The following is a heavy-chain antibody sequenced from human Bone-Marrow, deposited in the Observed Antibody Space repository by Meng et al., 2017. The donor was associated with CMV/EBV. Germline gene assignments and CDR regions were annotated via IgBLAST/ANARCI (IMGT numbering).Heavy chain of an antibody. Sequence: GESLKISCVASGFTFSSHSMNWVRQAPGKGLEWVSSISSSRNYTYYADSLKGRFTISRDNAKSSLYLQMNSLRADDTAVYYCARDQGGGHYYYAMDVWGQGTTVTVSS. J-gene: IGHJ6*02. CDR2: ISSSRNYT. D-gene: IGHD3-16*01. CDR1: GFTFSSHS. V-gene: IGHV3-21*01. CDR3: ARDQGGGHYYYAMDV.